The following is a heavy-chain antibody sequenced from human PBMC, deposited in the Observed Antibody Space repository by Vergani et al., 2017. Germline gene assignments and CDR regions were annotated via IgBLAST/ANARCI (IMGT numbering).Heavy chain of an antibody. CDR2: ISGSGGST. V-gene: IGHV3-23*01. Sequence: EVQLLESGGDLVQPGGSLRLSCAASGFTFNHYAMNWVRQAPGKGLEWVSGISGSGGSTYYAGSVKGRLTLSRDSSKNTLYLLMNSLSAGDTAVYYCAKANPRNSGYDYLYYYHAMDVWGQGTTVTVAS. J-gene: IGHJ6*02. D-gene: IGHD5-12*01. CDR1: GFTFNHYA. CDR3: AKANPRNSGYDYLYYYHAMDV.